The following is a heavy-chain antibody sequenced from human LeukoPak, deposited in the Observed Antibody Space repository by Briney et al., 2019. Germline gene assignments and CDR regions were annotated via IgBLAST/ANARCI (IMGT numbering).Heavy chain of an antibody. D-gene: IGHD3-3*01. Sequence: GGSLRLSCTASGFTFGDYSLSWARQAPEKGLEWVGFIRRKGYGGTTEYAPSVKGRFIISRDDSKSTAYLQMNSLKTEDTAVYYCTRDHDFWSGPLDVWGKGTTVTVSS. V-gene: IGHV3-49*04. CDR1: GFTFGDYS. CDR2: IRRKGYGGTT. J-gene: IGHJ6*04. CDR3: TRDHDFWSGPLDV.